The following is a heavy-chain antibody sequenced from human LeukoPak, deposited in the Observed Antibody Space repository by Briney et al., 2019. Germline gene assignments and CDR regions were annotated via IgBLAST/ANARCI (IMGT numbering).Heavy chain of an antibody. CDR2: IYYSGST. V-gene: IGHV4-59*08. J-gene: IGHJ4*02. CDR1: GGSISSYH. CDR3: ARRGRWELLDY. D-gene: IGHD1-26*01. Sequence: PSETLSLTCTVSGGSISSYHWSWIRQPPGKGLEWIGYIYYSGSTNYNPSLKSRVTISVDTSKNQFSLKLSSVTAADTAVYYRARRGRWELLDYWGQGTLVTVSS.